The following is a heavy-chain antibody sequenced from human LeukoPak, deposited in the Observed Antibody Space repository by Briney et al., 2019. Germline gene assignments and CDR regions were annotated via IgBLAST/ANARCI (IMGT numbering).Heavy chain of an antibody. Sequence: GGSLRLSCAASGFTFSSYGMSWVRQAPGKGLEWVSGISGSGGSTYYADSVKGRFTISRDNSKNTLYLQMNSLRAEDTAVYYCAKDRQQLANFDYWGQGTLVTVSS. CDR3: AKDRQQLANFDY. CDR1: GFTFSSYG. J-gene: IGHJ4*02. V-gene: IGHV3-23*01. D-gene: IGHD6-13*01. CDR2: ISGSGGST.